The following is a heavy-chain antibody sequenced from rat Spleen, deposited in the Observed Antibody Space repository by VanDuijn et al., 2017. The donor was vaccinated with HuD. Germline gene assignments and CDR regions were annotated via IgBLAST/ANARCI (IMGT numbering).Heavy chain of an antibody. CDR1: GFTFSNYY. V-gene: IGHV5-27*01. D-gene: IGHD1-12*01. CDR2: INTGGGST. CDR3: TTARNVPSYWYFDF. Sequence: EVQLVESGGGLVQPGRSLKLSCATSGFTFSNYYMAWVRQAPTKGLEWVAYINTGGGSTYYRDSVKGRFTISGDNARSTLYLQMDGLSSEDTATYYCTTARNVPSYWYFDFWGPGTMVTVSS. J-gene: IGHJ1*01.